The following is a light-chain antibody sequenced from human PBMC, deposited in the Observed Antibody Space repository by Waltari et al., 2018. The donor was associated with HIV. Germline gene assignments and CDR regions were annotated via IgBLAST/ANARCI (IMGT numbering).Light chain of an antibody. Sequence: SYELTQPPSVSVSPGQTARITCSGDTLPKKYAHWYQQKSGQAPVLVIYEDIKRPSVIPERFSGSSSGTMAILTISGAQVEDEADYYCYSTESNGNHRVFGGGTKLTVL. J-gene: IGLJ3*02. CDR2: EDI. V-gene: IGLV3-10*01. CDR1: TLPKKY. CDR3: YSTESNGNHRV.